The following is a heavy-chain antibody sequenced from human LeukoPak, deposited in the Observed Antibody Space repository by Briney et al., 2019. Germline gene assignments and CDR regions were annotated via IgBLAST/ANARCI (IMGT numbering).Heavy chain of an antibody. Sequence: GGSLRLSCAASGFTFSSYAMSWVRQAPGKGLEWVSAISGAGGTTYYADSVKSRFTISRDNAKNSLYLQMNSLRAEDTAVYYCARDGSEMATIYFDYWGQGTLVTVSS. V-gene: IGHV3-23*01. CDR1: GFTFSSYA. CDR3: ARDGSEMATIYFDY. J-gene: IGHJ4*02. D-gene: IGHD5-24*01. CDR2: ISGAGGTT.